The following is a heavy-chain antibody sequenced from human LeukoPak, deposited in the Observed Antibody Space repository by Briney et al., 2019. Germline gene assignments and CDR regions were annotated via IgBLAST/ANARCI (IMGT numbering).Heavy chain of an antibody. CDR1: AFTFSSYW. V-gene: IGHV3-7*03. D-gene: IGHD3-9*01. CDR3: ARDYTGYFP. Sequence: GGSLRLSCATSAFTFSSYWMHWVRQAPGKGLEWVSIIKQDGSEKYYVDSVKGRFTISRDNAEKSLYLQMNSLRAEDTAVYYCARDYTGYFPWGQGTLVIVSS. J-gene: IGHJ5*02. CDR2: IKQDGSEK.